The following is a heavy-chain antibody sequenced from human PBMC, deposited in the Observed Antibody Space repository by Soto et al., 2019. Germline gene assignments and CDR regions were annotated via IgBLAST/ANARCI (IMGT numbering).Heavy chain of an antibody. CDR2: INADNGNT. V-gene: IGHV1-3*01. CDR1: GYTFTSYA. Sequence: ASVKVSCKASGYTFTSYAMHWVRQAPGQRLEWMGWINADNGNTNYSQKLQGRVTMTTDTSTSTAYMELRSLRSDDTAVYYCARVDSGITMIVEDAFDIWGQGTMVTVSS. CDR3: ARVDSGITMIVEDAFDI. D-gene: IGHD3-22*01. J-gene: IGHJ3*02.